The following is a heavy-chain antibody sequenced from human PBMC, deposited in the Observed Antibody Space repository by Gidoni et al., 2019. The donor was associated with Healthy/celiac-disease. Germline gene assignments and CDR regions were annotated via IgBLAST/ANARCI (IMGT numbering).Heavy chain of an antibody. CDR2: IWYDGSNK. J-gene: IGHJ6*02. Sequence: QVQLVESGGGVVQPGRSLRLSCAASGFTFSSYGMHWVRQAPGKGLEWVAVIWYDGSNKYYADSVKGRFTISRDNSKNTLYLQMNSLRAEDTAVYYCARHGGYCSGGSCYSDYYYYGMDVWGQGTTVTVSS. V-gene: IGHV3-33*01. CDR1: GFTFSSYG. CDR3: ARHGGYCSGGSCYSDYYYYGMDV. D-gene: IGHD2-15*01.